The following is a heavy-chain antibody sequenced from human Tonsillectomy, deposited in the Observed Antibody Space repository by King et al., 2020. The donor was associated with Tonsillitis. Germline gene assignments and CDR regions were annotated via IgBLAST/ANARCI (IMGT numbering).Heavy chain of an antibody. CDR2: IYYSGST. CDR1: GGSISSYY. V-gene: IGHV4-59*01. D-gene: IGHD2-2*01. Sequence: QLPESGPGLVKPSETLSLTCTVSGGSISSYYWSWIRQPPGKGLEWIGYIYYSGSTNYNPSLKSRVTISVDTSKNQFSLKLSSVTAADTAVYYCARDSRYCSSTSCGPFDYWGQGTLVTVSS. J-gene: IGHJ4*02. CDR3: ARDSRYCSSTSCGPFDY.